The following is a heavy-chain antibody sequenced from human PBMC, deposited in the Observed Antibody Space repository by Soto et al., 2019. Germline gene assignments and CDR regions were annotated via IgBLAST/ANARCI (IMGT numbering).Heavy chain of an antibody. Sequence: PGGSLRLSCAASGFTGRSNYMSWVRQAPGKGLEWVSVIYRGGSTYYADSVKGRFTISRDNSKNTLYLQMNSLRAEDTAVYFCTRGPNDYIPRWDYWGQGTLVTVSS. CDR2: IYRGGST. V-gene: IGHV3-53*01. D-gene: IGHD4-4*01. J-gene: IGHJ4*02. CDR1: GFTGRSNY. CDR3: TRGPNDYIPRWDY.